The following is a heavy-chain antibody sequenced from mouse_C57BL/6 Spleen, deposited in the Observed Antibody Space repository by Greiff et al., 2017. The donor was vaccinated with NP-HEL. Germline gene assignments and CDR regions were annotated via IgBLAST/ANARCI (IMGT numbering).Heavy chain of an antibody. CDR2: IYPRSGNT. CDR1: GYTFTSYG. CDR3: ARSGYYGSSYDYFDY. V-gene: IGHV1-81*01. J-gene: IGHJ2*01. Sequence: VQLQQSGAELARPGASVKLSCKASGYTFTSYGISWVKQRTGQGLEWIGEIYPRSGNTYYNEKFKGKATLTADKSSSTAYMELRSLTSEDSAVYSCARSGYYGSSYDYFDYWGQGTTLTVSS. D-gene: IGHD1-1*01.